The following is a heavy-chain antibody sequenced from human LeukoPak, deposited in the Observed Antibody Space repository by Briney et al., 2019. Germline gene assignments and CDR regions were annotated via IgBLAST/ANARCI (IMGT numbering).Heavy chain of an antibody. Sequence: GGSLRLSCAASGFTFSSYAMSWVRQAPGKGLEWVSAISGSGGSTYYADSVKGRFTISRDNSKNTLYLQMNSLRAEDTAVYYCAKEESMVRGVPDVNFDYWGQGTLVTVSS. CDR1: GFTFSSYA. D-gene: IGHD3-10*01. J-gene: IGHJ4*02. CDR2: ISGSGGST. V-gene: IGHV3-23*01. CDR3: AKEESMVRGVPDVNFDY.